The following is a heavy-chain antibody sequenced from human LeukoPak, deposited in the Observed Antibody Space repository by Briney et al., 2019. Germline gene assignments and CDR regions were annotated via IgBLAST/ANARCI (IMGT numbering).Heavy chain of an antibody. V-gene: IGHV4-39*01. Sequence: SETLSLTCTVSGDSISSRSYYLRWIRQPPGKGLEWIGSIYYYGGTYYNPSLKSRITISVDTSKSQISLKLSSLTAADTAVYYCARNRTTTGVIERVDVFDVWGQGTIVTVSS. CDR2: IYYYGGT. CDR3: ARNRTTTGVIERVDVFDV. CDR1: GDSISSRSYY. D-gene: IGHD2-8*02. J-gene: IGHJ3*01.